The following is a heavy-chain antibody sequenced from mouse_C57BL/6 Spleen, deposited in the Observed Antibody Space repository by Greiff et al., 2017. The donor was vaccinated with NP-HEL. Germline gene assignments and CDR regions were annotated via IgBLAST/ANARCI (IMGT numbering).Heavy chain of an antibody. J-gene: IGHJ4*01. D-gene: IGHD2-3*01. Sequence: QVQLKQSGAELVKPGASVKISCKASGYAFSSYWMNWVKQRPGKGLEWIGQIYPGDGDTNYNGKFKGKATLTADKSSSTAYMQLSSLTSEDSAVYFCARLSDGYYPLAMDYWGQGTSVTVSS. CDR1: GYAFSSYW. V-gene: IGHV1-80*01. CDR2: IYPGDGDT. CDR3: ARLSDGYYPLAMDY.